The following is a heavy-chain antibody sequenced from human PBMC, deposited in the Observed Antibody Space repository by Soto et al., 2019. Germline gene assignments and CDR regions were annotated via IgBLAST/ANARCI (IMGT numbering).Heavy chain of an antibody. CDR2: IFPYGRDK. CDR1: GFNVNTYF. Sequence: QVQLVQSGGGVVQPGRSLRLSCAASGFNVNTYFMHWVRQAPGKGLEWVAVIFPYGRDKEYASSVKGRFTISRDKSNSRMYRQMDRLRPEDTAVYYCVRDDERGSSCDHAYWGQGALVNVSS. J-gene: IGHJ4*02. CDR3: VRDDERGSSCDHAY. D-gene: IGHD1-26*01. V-gene: IGHV3-30*13.